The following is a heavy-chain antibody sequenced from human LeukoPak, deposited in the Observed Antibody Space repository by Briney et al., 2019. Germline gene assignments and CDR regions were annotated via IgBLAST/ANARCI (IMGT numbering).Heavy chain of an antibody. CDR1: GFTFSSYG. CDR2: ISYDGSNK. Sequence: GGSLRLSCAASGFTFSSYGMPWVRQAPGKGLEWVAVISYDGSNKYYADSVKGRFTISRDNSKNTLYLQMNSLRAEDTAVYYCAKSGQRGYYFDYWGQGTLVTVSS. J-gene: IGHJ4*02. D-gene: IGHD6-25*01. V-gene: IGHV3-30*18. CDR3: AKSGQRGYYFDY.